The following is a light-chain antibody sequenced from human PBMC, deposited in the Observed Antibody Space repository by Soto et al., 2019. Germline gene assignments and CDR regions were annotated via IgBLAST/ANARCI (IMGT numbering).Light chain of an antibody. CDR3: QQFNAYPLT. Sequence: DIQLTQSPSFLSASVGDRVTISCRASQGIGDYLAWYQQKPGKAPKLLIYGAYTLQSGVPSRFSGNASGTEFTLTISSLQPEYFATYFCQQFNAYPLTFGGGTKLEIK. V-gene: IGKV1-9*01. CDR2: GAY. J-gene: IGKJ4*01. CDR1: QGIGDY.